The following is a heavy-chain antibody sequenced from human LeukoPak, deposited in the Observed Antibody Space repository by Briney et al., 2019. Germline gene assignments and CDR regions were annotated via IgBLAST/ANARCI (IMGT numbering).Heavy chain of an antibody. CDR3: ARDSYGSGGDYFDY. Sequence: GGSLRLSCAASGFTFSSYGMSWVRQAPGKGLEWVSAISGSGGSTYYADSVKGRFTISRDNSKNTLYLQMNSLRAEDTAVYYCARDSYGSGGDYFDYWGQGTLVTVSS. CDR2: ISGSGGST. J-gene: IGHJ4*02. CDR1: GFTFSSYG. D-gene: IGHD3-10*01. V-gene: IGHV3-23*01.